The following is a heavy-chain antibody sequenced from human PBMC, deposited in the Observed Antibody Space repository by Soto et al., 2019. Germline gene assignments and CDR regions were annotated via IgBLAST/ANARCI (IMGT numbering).Heavy chain of an antibody. J-gene: IGHJ6*02. V-gene: IGHV1-58*02. CDR3: AADYRVVPAASSYYYYGMDV. CDR2: IVVGSGNT. D-gene: IGHD2-2*01. Sequence: QMQLVQSGPEVKKPGTSVKVSCKASGFTFTSSAMQWVRQARGQRLEWIGWIVVGSGNTNYAQKFQERVTITRDMSTSTAYMELSSLRSEDTAMYYCAADYRVVPAASSYYYYGMDVWGQGTTVTVSS. CDR1: GFTFTSSA.